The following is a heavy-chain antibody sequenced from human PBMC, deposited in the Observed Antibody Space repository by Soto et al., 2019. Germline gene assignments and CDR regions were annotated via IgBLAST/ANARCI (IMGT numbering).Heavy chain of an antibody. CDR2: IYYSGTT. CDR3: ARAVETGGNWYDP. V-gene: IGHV4-59*01. Sequence: PSETLSITCTVSGGSIRSYYWSLIRQPPGRGLEWIGHIYYSGTTNYKPSLKRRITMAVDTSKKQFSLKLSSLNAADTAVYYCARAVETGGNWYDPWGQGTLVTVSS. CDR1: GGSIRSYY. J-gene: IGHJ5*02. D-gene: IGHD1-1*01.